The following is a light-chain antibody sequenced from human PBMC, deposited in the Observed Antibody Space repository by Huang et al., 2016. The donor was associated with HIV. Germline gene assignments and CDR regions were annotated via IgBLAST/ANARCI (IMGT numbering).Light chain of an antibody. CDR3: MQRTQRPLT. Sequence: DIVMTQTPLSLSVTPGQPASISCTSSQSLLHRDGETYLYWYLHKPGQSQQLLIYEVSNRFSGGPDRYSGSGSGTDFTLRISRVEAEDVGVDYCMQRTQRPLTFGGGTKVEIK. CDR1: QSLLHRDGETY. V-gene: IGKV2D-29*02. CDR2: EVS. J-gene: IGKJ4*01.